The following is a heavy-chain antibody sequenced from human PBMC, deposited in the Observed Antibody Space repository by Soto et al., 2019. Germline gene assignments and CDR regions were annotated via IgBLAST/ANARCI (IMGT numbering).Heavy chain of an antibody. CDR2: ISSSSSYI. V-gene: IGHV3-21*01. CDR3: ARDRTWVFDI. J-gene: IGHJ3*02. CDR1: GFTFSSYS. D-gene: IGHD1-7*01. Sequence: GGSLRLSCAASGFTFSSYSMNWVRQAPGKGLEWVSSISSSSSYIYYADSVKGRFTISRDIAKNSLYLQMNSLRAEDTAVYYCARDRTWVFDIWGQGTMVTVSS.